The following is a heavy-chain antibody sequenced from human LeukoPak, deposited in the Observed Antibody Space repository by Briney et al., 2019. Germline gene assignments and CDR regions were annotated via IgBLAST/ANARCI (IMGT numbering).Heavy chain of an antibody. CDR3: ARGWEYCSSTSCYPNWFDP. V-gene: IGHV4-39*07. J-gene: IGHJ5*02. CDR1: GGSISSSSYY. Sequence: PSETLSLSCTVSGGSISSSSYYWGWIRQPPGKGLEWIGSSYYSGSTYYNPSLKSRVTISVDTSKNQFSLKLSSVTAADTAVYYCARGWEYCSSTSCYPNWFDPWGQGTLVTVSS. CDR2: SYYSGST. D-gene: IGHD2-2*01.